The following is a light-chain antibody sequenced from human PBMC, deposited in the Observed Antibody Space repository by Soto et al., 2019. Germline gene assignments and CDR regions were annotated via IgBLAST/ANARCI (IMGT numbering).Light chain of an antibody. J-gene: IGLJ1*01. V-gene: IGLV2-8*01. CDR3: SSYAGSNWYV. Sequence: QSVLTQPPSASGSPGQSVTISCTGTNSDVGGYNYVSWYQQYPGKAPKLIIYEVNERPSGVPDRFSGSKSGNTASLTVSGLQTADEADYYCSSYAGSNWYVFGTGTKVTFL. CDR1: NSDVGGYNY. CDR2: EVN.